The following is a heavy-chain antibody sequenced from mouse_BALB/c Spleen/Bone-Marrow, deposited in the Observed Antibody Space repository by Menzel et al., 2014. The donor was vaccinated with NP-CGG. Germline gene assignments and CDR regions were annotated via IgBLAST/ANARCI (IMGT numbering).Heavy chain of an antibody. D-gene: IGHD2-3*01. V-gene: IGHV4-1*02. CDR3: ARFGYYGWFAY. CDR2: INPESNTI. CDR1: GFDFSRYW. J-gene: IGHJ3*01. Sequence: EVKVVESGGGLVQPGGSLKLSCAASGFDFSRYWMSWVRQAPGKGLQWIGEINPESNTINYTPSLKDKFIISRDNAKNTLYLQMSKVRSEDTALYCCARFGYYGWFAYWGQGTLVTVSA.